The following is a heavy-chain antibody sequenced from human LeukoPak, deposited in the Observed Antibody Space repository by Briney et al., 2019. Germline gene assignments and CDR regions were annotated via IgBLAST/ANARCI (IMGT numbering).Heavy chain of an antibody. J-gene: IGHJ3*02. CDR3: ARGFKWELLELDAFDI. Sequence: SETLSLTCAVYGGSFSGYYWSWIRQPPGKGLEWIGEINHSGSTNYNPSLKSRVTISVDTSKNQFSLKLSSVTAADTAVYYCARGFKWELLELDAFDIWGQGTMVAVSS. CDR2: INHSGST. D-gene: IGHD1-26*01. CDR1: GGSFSGYY. V-gene: IGHV4-34*01.